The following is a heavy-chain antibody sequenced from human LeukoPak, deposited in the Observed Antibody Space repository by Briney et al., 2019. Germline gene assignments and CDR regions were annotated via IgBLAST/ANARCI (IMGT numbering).Heavy chain of an antibody. CDR2: INHSGST. V-gene: IGHV4-34*01. J-gene: IGHJ3*02. Sequence: DPSETLSLTCAVYGGSFSGYYWSWIRQPPGKGLEWIGEINHSGSTNYNPSLKSRVTISVDTSKNQFSLKLSSVTAADTAVYYCASQAAAAIALGAFDIWGQGTMVTVSS. CDR1: GGSFSGYY. D-gene: IGHD6-25*01. CDR3: ASQAAAAIALGAFDI.